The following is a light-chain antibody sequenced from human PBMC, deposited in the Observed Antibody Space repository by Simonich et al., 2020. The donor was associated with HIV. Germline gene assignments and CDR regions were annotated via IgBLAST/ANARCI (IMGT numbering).Light chain of an antibody. J-gene: IGKJ1*01. CDR3: QQYYITPQT. Sequence: DIVMTQSQDSLAVSLGERATINSKSSQSILYSSNNKNYLAWYQQKPRQPPKLLIYWASARESGVPDRFSGSGSGTDFTLTISSLQVEDVAVYYCQQYYITPQTFGQGTKVEIK. V-gene: IGKV4-1*01. CDR2: WAS. CDR1: QSILYSSNNKNY.